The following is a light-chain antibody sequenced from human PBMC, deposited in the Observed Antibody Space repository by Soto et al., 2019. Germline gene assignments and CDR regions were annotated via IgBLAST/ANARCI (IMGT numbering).Light chain of an antibody. CDR1: SSDVGAYNY. V-gene: IGLV2-8*01. CDR3: SSHAGSNTYV. CDR2: EVS. Sequence: QSVLTQPPSASGSPGQSVTISCTGTSSDVGAYNYVSWYQQHPGKAPKLMIYEVSKRPSGVPDRFSGSKSGNTASLTVSGVQAEDEADYYCSSHAGSNTYVFGTGTKVTVL. J-gene: IGLJ1*01.